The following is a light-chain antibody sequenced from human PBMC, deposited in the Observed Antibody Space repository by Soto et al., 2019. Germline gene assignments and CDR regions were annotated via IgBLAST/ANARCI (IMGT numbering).Light chain of an antibody. CDR2: DAS. J-gene: IGKJ2*01. Sequence: EIVLTQSPATLSLSPGERVTLSCRACQSVSSYLAWYQQQPGQAPRLLIYDASNRATGIPARFSGSGSGTDFTLTISSLEPEDFAVYYCQQRSNDMYTFGQGTKVDIK. V-gene: IGKV3-11*01. CDR3: QQRSNDMYT. CDR1: QSVSSY.